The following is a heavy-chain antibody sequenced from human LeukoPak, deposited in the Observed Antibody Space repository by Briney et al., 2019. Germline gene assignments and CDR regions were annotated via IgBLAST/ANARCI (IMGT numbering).Heavy chain of an antibody. CDR3: ASVGLDGDPGDEFDY. Sequence: PGGSLRLSCAASGFTFSSYEMNWVRQAPGKGLERVSYISSSGSTIYYADSVKGRFTIYRDNAKKSLYVQMNSLRAENTAVYYCASVGLDGDPGDEFDYWGQGTLVTVSS. J-gene: IGHJ4*02. CDR2: ISSSGSTI. CDR1: GFTFSSYE. D-gene: IGHD4-17*01. V-gene: IGHV3-48*03.